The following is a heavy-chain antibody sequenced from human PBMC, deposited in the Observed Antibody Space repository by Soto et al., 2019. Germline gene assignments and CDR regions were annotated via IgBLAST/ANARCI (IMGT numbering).Heavy chain of an antibody. CDR3: AHRRVWSSDWYDWFDP. J-gene: IGHJ5*02. Sequence: QITLKESGPTLVKPTQPLTLTCTFSGFSLSTNGVRVGWIRQPPGMALEWLAIISWNDEKHYSPSLKNRLTITKYTSKNQVVLTMSTMDPVDTATYYCAHRRVWSSDWYDWFDPWGQGMLVTVSS. CDR1: GFSLSTNGVR. D-gene: IGHD6-19*01. CDR2: ISWNDEK. V-gene: IGHV2-5*01.